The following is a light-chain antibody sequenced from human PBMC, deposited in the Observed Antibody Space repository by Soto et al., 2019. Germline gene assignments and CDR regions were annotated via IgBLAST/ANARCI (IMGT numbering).Light chain of an antibody. CDR3: QSYDSSLSGSV. CDR2: GNS. J-gene: IGLJ3*02. V-gene: IGLV1-40*01. Sequence: QSVLTQPPSVSGAPGQRVTISCTGSSSNIGAGYNVHWYQQLPGTAPKLLIYGNSNRPSGVPDRFSGSKSGTSASLAITGLQAEDEADYYCQSYDSSLSGSVLGGGTKLTVL. CDR1: SSNIGAGYN.